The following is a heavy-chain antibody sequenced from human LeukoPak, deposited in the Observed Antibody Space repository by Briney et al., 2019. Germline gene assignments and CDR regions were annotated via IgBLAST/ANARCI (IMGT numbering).Heavy chain of an antibody. D-gene: IGHD3-10*01. Sequence: SETLSLTCTVSGGSISSYYWSWIRQPPGKGLEWTGYIYYSGSTNYNPSLKSRVTISVDTSKNQFSLKLSSVTAADTAVYYCARIGFGADPGYYYYMDVWGKGTTVTISS. CDR1: GGSISSYY. V-gene: IGHV4-59*01. CDR2: IYYSGST. CDR3: ARIGFGADPGYYYYMDV. J-gene: IGHJ6*03.